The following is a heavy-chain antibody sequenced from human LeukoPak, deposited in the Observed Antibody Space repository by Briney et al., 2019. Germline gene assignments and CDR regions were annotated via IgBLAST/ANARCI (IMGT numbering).Heavy chain of an antibody. CDR1: GFTFSDFY. J-gene: IGHJ4*02. D-gene: IGHD4-17*01. Sequence: PGGSLRLCCAASGFTFSDFYMTWIRQAPGKGLEWVSYISSSGRTIYYADSVKGRFTISRDNAKNSLYLQMNSLRAEDTAVYYCARDAHYDDYGDLLDYWGQGTLVTVSS. V-gene: IGHV3-11*04. CDR3: ARDAHYDDYGDLLDY. CDR2: ISSSGRTI.